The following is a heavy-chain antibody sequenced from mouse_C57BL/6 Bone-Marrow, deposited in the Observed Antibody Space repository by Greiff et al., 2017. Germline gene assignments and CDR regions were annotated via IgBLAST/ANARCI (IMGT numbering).Heavy chain of an antibody. CDR1: GYTFTNYW. Sequence: VQLQQSGAGLVRPGTSVKMSCKASGYTFTNYWIGWAKPRPGHGLEWIGDLYPGGGYTNYNEKFKGKATLAADKSSSTAYMQFSSLTSEDSAIYYCARYYDGYHWDFDVWGTGTTVTVSS. J-gene: IGHJ1*03. D-gene: IGHD2-2*01. CDR3: ARYYDGYHWDFDV. CDR2: LYPGGGYT. V-gene: IGHV1-63*01.